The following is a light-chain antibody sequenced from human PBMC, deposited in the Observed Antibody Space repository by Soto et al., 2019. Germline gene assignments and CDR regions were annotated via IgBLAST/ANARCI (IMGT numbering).Light chain of an antibody. Sequence: EIVMTQSPATLSVSPGERATLSCRASQSVSSNLAWYHQNPAPAPRLLFYRASTRATGIPARFSGSGSRTDFTLTISILLSEYFAVYYCQQYNNWPLTFGGGTKVDI. CDR3: QQYNNWPLT. CDR2: RAS. CDR1: QSVSSN. V-gene: IGKV3-15*01. J-gene: IGKJ4*01.